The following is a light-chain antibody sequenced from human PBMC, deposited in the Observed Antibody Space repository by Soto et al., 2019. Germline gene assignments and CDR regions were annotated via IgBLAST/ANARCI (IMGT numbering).Light chain of an antibody. V-gene: IGKV3-20*01. CDR1: QSLSSSY. CDR2: GAS. J-gene: IGKJ4*01. Sequence: EIVLTQSPGTLSLSPGQRATLSCRASQSLSSSYLAWYQQKPGQAPRLLIYGASSRATGIPDRFSASGSGKDFTLTISRLEPEDFAVYYCQQYGSSPLTFGGGTKVEIK. CDR3: QQYGSSPLT.